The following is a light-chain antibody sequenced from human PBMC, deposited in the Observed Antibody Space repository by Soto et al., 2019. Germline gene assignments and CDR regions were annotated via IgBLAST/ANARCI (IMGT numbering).Light chain of an antibody. Sequence: ILMAQSPGTRSLSPLEKYTLSCSASESISSHLAWYQQKPGQAPRLLIYDSSTRATGIPAGFSGSASGAEFTLTISSLQSEDFAVYYCQQYHNWPMTFGQGTRLEIK. V-gene: IGKV3-15*01. J-gene: IGKJ5*01. CDR1: ESISSH. CDR3: QQYHNWPMT. CDR2: DSS.